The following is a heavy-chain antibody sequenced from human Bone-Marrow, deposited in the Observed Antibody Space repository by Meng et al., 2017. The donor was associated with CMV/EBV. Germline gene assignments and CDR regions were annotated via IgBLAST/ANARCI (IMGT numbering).Heavy chain of an antibody. V-gene: IGHV3-53*05. CDR1: GFTVSSNY. J-gene: IGHJ4*02. CDR3: ARGDYGDH. CDR2: IYSGGST. Sequence: GESLKISCAASGFTVSSNYMSWVRQAPGKGLEWVSVIYSGGSTYYADSVKGRFTISRDNSKNTLYLQMGSLRAEDMAVYYCARGDYGDHWGQGTLVTVSS.